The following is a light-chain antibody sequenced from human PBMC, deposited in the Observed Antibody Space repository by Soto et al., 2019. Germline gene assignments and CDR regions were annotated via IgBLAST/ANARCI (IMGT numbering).Light chain of an antibody. V-gene: IGKV3-15*01. J-gene: IGKJ1*01. CDR3: QQYNNWPPWT. Sequence: EIVMTQSPATLSVSPGERATLSCRASQSVSSNLAWYQQKPDQAPRLLIYGASTRATGIPARFSGSGSGTEFTPTISSLQSEDFAVYYCQQYNNWPPWTFGQGTKVEIK. CDR2: GAS. CDR1: QSVSSN.